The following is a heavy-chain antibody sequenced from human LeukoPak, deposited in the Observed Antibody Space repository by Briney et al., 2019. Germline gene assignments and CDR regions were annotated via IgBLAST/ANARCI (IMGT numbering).Heavy chain of an antibody. Sequence: ETLSLTCAVYGGSFSGYHWSWIRQPPGKGLEWVSAISGSGGSTYYADSVKGRFTISRDNSKNTLYLQMNSLRAEDTAVYYCAKDLSLGYDFWSGYYTPFDYWGQGTLVTVSS. CDR2: ISGSGGST. CDR3: AKDLSLGYDFWSGYYTPFDY. V-gene: IGHV3-23*01. J-gene: IGHJ4*02. D-gene: IGHD3-3*01. CDR1: GGSFSGYH.